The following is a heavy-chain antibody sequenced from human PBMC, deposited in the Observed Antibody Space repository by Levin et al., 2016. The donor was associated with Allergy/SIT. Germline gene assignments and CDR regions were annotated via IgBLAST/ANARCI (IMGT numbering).Heavy chain of an antibody. J-gene: IGHJ4*02. V-gene: IGHV4-31*03. Sequence: SETLSLTCTVSGGSISSGGYYWSWIRQHPGKGLEWIGYIYYSGSTYYNPSLKSRVTISVDTSKNQFSLKLSSVTAADTAVYYCARQGAAVGTTDFDYWGQGTLVTVSS. CDR3: ARQGAAVGTTDFDY. D-gene: IGHD6-13*01. CDR1: GGSISSGGYY. CDR2: IYYSGST.